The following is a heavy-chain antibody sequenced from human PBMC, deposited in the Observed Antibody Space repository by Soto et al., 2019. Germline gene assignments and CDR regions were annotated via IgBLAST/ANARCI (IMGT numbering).Heavy chain of an antibody. Sequence: QVQLVQSGAEVKNPGASVKVSCKASGYTFTRYGIGWARQAPGQGLEWMGWINTYNGNTNYAQNVQGRVTLTTDTSTRTACMELRSLRSNDTAIYYCAMVDVYVTPSPQDVWGQGTTVIVYS. CDR2: INTYNGNT. D-gene: IGHD3-16*01. V-gene: IGHV1-18*01. CDR3: AMVDVYVTPSPQDV. J-gene: IGHJ6*02. CDR1: GYTFTRYG.